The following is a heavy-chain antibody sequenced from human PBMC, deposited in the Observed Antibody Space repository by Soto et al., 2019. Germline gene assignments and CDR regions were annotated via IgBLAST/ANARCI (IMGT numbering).Heavy chain of an antibody. CDR3: ARHDPPTAGYEDAFDI. V-gene: IGHV3-21*02. J-gene: IGHJ3*02. CDR2: ISRSSNYI. CDR1: GFTFSDYS. Sequence: EVQLVESGGGLVKPGGSLRISCAASGFTFSDYSLNWVRQAPGKGPEWVSSISRSSNYIYYADSVKGRFTISRDNARNSVSLQMNSLRVEDTAVYYCARHDPPTAGYEDAFDIWGQGTMVTVSS. D-gene: IGHD2-21*02.